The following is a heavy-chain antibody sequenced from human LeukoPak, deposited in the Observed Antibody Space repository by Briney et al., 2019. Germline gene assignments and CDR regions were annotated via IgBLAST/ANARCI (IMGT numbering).Heavy chain of an antibody. CDR3: ARLASAWNFDY. CDR2: FPPGDSDS. D-gene: IGHD6-19*01. V-gene: IGHV5-51*01. J-gene: IGHJ4*02. Sequence: GESLKISCECGGYSITNYWIGWGRRMRGEDLECMGIFPPGDSDSRYSPSFRGQVTISANKSISTVYLQWSSLKASDTAMYYCARLASAWNFDYWGQGTLVTVSS. CDR1: GYSITNYW.